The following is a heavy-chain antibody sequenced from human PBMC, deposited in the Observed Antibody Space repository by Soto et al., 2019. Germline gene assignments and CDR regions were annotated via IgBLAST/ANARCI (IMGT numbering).Heavy chain of an antibody. V-gene: IGHV4-61*01. D-gene: IGHD5-12*01. CDR1: GGSVSSGSFY. CDR3: AASAPPATNYYHAMDV. Sequence: PSETLALSCTVFGGSVSSGSFYGSWIRRPPGKGLEWIGYFYDSGSTNYNPSLRSRVTMSVDTSKNQFSLKLSSVTAADTAVYYCAASAPPATNYYHAMDVWGQGTTVTVSS. CDR2: FYDSGST. J-gene: IGHJ6*02.